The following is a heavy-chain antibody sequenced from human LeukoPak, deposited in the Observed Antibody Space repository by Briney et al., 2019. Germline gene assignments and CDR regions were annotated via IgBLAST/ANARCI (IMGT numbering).Heavy chain of an antibody. J-gene: IGHJ4*02. Sequence: PGGSLRLSCAASGFTISSYEMNWVRQAPGKGLEWVSYISSSGSTIYYADSVKGRFTISRDNAKNSLYLQMNSLRAEDTAVYYCARDPPMIGGPFDYWGQGTLVTVSS. V-gene: IGHV3-48*03. CDR3: ARDPPMIGGPFDY. CDR2: ISSSGSTI. D-gene: IGHD3-10*02. CDR1: GFTISSYE.